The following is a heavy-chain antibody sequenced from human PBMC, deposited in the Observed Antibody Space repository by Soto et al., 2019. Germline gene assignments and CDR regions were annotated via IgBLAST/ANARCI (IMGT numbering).Heavy chain of an antibody. Sequence: GGPLRLSCAASGFTFTSYGMHGSRQAPGKGLEWVSGISASGDNTYYAESVKGRFTMSRDNSKNTVNLQMNSLTTEDTAVYYCTTTDGTTWSWFDPWGQGTLVTVSS. J-gene: IGHJ5*02. D-gene: IGHD1-1*01. CDR1: GFTFTSYG. V-gene: IGHV3-NL1*01. CDR3: TTTDGTTWSWFDP. CDR2: ISASGDNT.